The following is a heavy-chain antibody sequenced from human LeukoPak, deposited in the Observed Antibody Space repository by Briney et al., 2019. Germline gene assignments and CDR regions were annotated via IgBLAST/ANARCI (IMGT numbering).Heavy chain of an antibody. CDR2: INHSGST. V-gene: IGHV4-34*01. Sequence: SETLSLTCAVYGGSFSGYYWSWIRQPPGKGLEWIGEINHSGSTNYNPSLKSRVTISVDTSKNQFSLKLSSVTAADTAVYYCARGHYYDSSGYYIDASDIWGQGTMVTVSS. J-gene: IGHJ3*02. CDR1: GGSFSGYY. D-gene: IGHD3-22*01. CDR3: ARGHYYDSSGYYIDASDI.